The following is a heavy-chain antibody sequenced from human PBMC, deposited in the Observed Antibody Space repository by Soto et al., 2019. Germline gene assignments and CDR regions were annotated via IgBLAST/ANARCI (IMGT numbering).Heavy chain of an antibody. CDR2: IIPILGIA. CDR3: ARENWGSAFDI. D-gene: IGHD7-27*01. V-gene: IGHV1-69*02. CDR1: GGTFSSYT. Sequence: QVQLVQSGAEVKKPGSSVKVSCKASGGTFSSYTISWVRQAPGQGLEWMGRIIPILGIANYAQKFQGRVTITADKYRSTADMELRSLRSEDTAVYYCARENWGSAFDIWGQGTMVTVSS. J-gene: IGHJ3*02.